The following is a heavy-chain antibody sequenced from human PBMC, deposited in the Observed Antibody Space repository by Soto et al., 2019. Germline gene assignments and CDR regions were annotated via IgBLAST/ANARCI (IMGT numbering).Heavy chain of an antibody. D-gene: IGHD1-1*01. CDR2: VNTATGET. V-gene: IGHV1-3*04. CDR3: ARDFNWASDY. J-gene: IGHJ4*02. Sequence: QVHLVQSEDEVKKPGASVSLSCKASGYTFNTHSMHWVRQAPGQSLEWMAWVNTATGETKYSRSFQGRITVTWDTSANTVYMQLTSLRSGDTAVYFCARDFNWASDYWGQGTLVTVSS. CDR1: GYTFNTHS.